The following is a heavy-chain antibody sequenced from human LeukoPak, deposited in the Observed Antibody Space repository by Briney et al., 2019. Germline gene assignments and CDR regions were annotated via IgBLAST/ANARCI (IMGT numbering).Heavy chain of an antibody. CDR1: GFRFGSHA. D-gene: IGHD1-1*01. J-gene: IGHJ6*02. CDR2: ICYDGSNK. V-gene: IGHV3-33*08. Sequence: PGGPLRLSCAASGFRFGSHAVHWVRQAPGKGLEWLAQICYDGSNKYYVDSVKGLFTTSRANSKHTVHLHRNSLNAEDTAVHFSARDGQPLAAYAMDVWGQGTTVTVS. CDR3: ARDGQPLAAYAMDV.